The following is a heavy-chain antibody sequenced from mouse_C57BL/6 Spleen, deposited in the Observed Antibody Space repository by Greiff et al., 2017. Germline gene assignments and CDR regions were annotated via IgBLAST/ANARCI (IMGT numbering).Heavy chain of an antibody. J-gene: IGHJ2*01. CDR1: GYAFSSSW. CDR3: ARNYYGSSYFDY. CDR2: IYPGDGDT. D-gene: IGHD1-1*01. V-gene: IGHV1-82*01. Sequence: QVQLQQSGPELVKPGASVKISCKASGYAFSSSWMNWVKQRPGKGLGWIGRIYPGDGDTNYNGKFKGKATLTADKSSSTAYMQLSSLTSEDSAVYFCARNYYGSSYFDYWGQGTTLTVSS.